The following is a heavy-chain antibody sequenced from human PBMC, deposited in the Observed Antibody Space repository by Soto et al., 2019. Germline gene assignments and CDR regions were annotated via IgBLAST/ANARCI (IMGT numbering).Heavy chain of an antibody. J-gene: IGHJ4*02. Sequence: ASVKVSCKASGNTFTNYYIHWVRQAPGQGLEWMGTINPSGGHTTYAQKFLGRVTMTRDTSTSTLYMELTSLRSEDTAVYYCARGGHVVVVTAAFDYWGQETLFTVSS. CDR1: GNTFTNYY. CDR2: INPSGGHT. V-gene: IGHV1-46*01. CDR3: ARGGHVVVVTAAFDY. D-gene: IGHD2-21*02.